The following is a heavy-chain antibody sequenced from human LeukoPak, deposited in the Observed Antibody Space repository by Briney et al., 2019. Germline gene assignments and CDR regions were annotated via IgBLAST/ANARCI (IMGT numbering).Heavy chain of an antibody. V-gene: IGHV3-11*01. J-gene: IGHJ4*02. Sequence: GGSLRLSCAASGFTFSDYYVSWIRQAPGKGLEWVSYISSSGSTIYYADSVKGRFTISRDNAKNSLYLQMNSLRAEDTAVYYCARGRWYDYGGNSEFDYWGQGTLVTVSS. CDR2: ISSSGSTI. CDR3: ARGRWYDYGGNSEFDY. D-gene: IGHD4-23*01. CDR1: GFTFSDYY.